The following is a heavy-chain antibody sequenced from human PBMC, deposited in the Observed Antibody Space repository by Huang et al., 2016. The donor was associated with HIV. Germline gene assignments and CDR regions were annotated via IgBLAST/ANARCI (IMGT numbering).Heavy chain of an antibody. D-gene: IGHD3-10*01. Sequence: QVQLVQSGSEVKKPGSSVKVSCKASGGTFSSYAINWVSQAPGQGLEWIGRIIPSFGTTNYAQKFQDRVTITAGESTSTAYMELSSLRSEDTAMYYCASGYYGSGSHFDYWGQGTLVTVSS. J-gene: IGHJ4*02. CDR1: GGTFSSYA. V-gene: IGHV1-69*18. CDR2: IIPSFGTT. CDR3: ASGYYGSGSHFDY.